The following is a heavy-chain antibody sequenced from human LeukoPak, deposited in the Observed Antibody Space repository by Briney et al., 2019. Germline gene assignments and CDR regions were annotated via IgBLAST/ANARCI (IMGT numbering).Heavy chain of an antibody. CDR2: ISGSGGST. V-gene: IGHV3-23*01. CDR3: AELGITMIGGV. J-gene: IGHJ6*04. Sequence: GGSLRLSCAASGFNLTNYAMHWVRQAPGKGLEWVSAISGSGGSTYYADSVKGRFTISRDNSKNTLYLQMNSLRAEDTAVYYRAELGITMIGGVWGKGTTVTISS. D-gene: IGHD3-10*02. CDR1: GFNLTNYA.